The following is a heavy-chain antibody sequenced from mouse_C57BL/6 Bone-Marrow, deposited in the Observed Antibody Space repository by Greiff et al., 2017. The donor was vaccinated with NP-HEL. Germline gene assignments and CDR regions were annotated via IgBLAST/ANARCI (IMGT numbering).Heavy chain of an antibody. Sequence: EVKLMESGAELVRPGASVKLSCTASGFNIKDDYMHWVKQRPEQGLEWIGWIDPENGDTAYASKFQGKATITADPSSNTAYLQLSSLTSEDTAVYYCTNCYFDYWGQGTTLTVSS. CDR3: TNCYFDY. CDR2: IDPENGDT. CDR1: GFNIKDDY. J-gene: IGHJ2*01. V-gene: IGHV14-4*01.